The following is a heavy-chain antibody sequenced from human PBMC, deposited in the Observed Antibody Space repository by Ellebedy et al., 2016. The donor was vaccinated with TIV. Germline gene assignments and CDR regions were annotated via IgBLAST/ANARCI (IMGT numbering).Heavy chain of an antibody. CDR2: IRYDGSNK. Sequence: PGGSLRLSCAASGFTFSSYGMHWVRQAPGKGLEWVAFIRYDGSNKYYADSVKVRFTISRDNSKNTLYLQMNSLRAEDTAVYYCAKNLVGYYGSGTSPGYYGMDVWGQGTTVTVSS. V-gene: IGHV3-30*02. D-gene: IGHD3-10*01. CDR1: GFTFSSYG. CDR3: AKNLVGYYGSGTSPGYYGMDV. J-gene: IGHJ6*02.